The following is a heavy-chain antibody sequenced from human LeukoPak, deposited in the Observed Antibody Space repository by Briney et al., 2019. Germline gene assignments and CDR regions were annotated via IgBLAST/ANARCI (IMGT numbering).Heavy chain of an antibody. V-gene: IGHV3-21*01. CDR3: ARAPLERRYFDRYYHYYMDV. D-gene: IGHD3-9*01. CDR1: GFTFSSYS. Sequence: PGESLRLSCAAYGFTFSSYSMNWVRQAPGKGLEWVSSISSSSSYIYYADSVKGRFTISRDNAKNSLYLQMNSLRAEDTAVYYCARAPLERRYFDRYYHYYMDVWGKGTTVTISS. J-gene: IGHJ6*03. CDR2: ISSSSSYI.